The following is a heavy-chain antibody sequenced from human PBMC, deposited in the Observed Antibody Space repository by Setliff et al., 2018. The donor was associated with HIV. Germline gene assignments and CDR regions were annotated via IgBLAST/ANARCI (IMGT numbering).Heavy chain of an antibody. CDR3: ARGGLEPIYYYYYMDV. Sequence: PSETLSLTCTVSGDSVSSRSYYWSWIRQPPGKGLEWIGYIYYSGSTYYNPSLKSRITMSVDTSKNQFSLKLSSVTAADTAVYYCARGGLEPIYYYYYMDVWGKGTTVTVSS. V-gene: IGHV4-61*01. CDR2: IYYSGST. D-gene: IGHD1-1*01. J-gene: IGHJ6*03. CDR1: GDSVSSRSYY.